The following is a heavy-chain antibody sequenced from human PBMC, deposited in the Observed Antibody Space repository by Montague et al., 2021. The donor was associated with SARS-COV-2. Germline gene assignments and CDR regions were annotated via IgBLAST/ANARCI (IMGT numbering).Heavy chain of an antibody. CDR2: TVYRLKRNK. D-gene: IGHD6-13*01. CDR3: ARDSRNWYVPIGFDM. V-gene: IGHV6-1*01. CDR1: GDSVGIDALG. Sequence: CAISGDSVGIDALGWRWEEHTSARRLVGMGKTVYRLKRNKEFAEFVKSRISINADTSKNEVSLQLKYVTPEDTAMYYCARDSRNWYVPIGFDMWGQGKVVSVS. J-gene: IGHJ3*02.